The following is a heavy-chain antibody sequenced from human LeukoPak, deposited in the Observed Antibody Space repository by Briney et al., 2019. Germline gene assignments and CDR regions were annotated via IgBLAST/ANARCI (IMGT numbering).Heavy chain of an antibody. CDR1: GGSFSGYY. CDR2: INHSGST. CDR3: ARGLWVVGYYGNWFDP. V-gene: IGHV4-34*01. D-gene: IGHD3-22*01. J-gene: IGHJ5*02. Sequence: ASETLSLTCAVYGGSFSGYYWSWIRQPPGKGLEWIGEINHSGSTNYNPSLKSRVTISVDTSKNQFSLKLSSVTAADTAVYYCARGLWVVGYYGNWFDPWGQGTLVTVSS.